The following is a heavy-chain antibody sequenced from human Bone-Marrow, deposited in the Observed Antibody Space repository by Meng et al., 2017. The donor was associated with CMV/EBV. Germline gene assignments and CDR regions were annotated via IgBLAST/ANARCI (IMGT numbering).Heavy chain of an antibody. J-gene: IGHJ4*02. Sequence: ASVLVSCKASGYTFTVCYMHWVRQAPGQGLEWMGWINPNSGGTNYAQKFQGRVTMTRDTSISTAYMELSRLRSGDTAVSYCERVRDSNFDYWGQGTLVTVSS. CDR3: ERVRDSNFDY. V-gene: IGHV1-2*02. CDR2: INPNSGGT. CDR1: GYTFTVCY.